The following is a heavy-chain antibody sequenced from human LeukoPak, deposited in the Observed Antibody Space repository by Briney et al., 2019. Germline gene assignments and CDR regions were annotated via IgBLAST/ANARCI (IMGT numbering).Heavy chain of an antibody. CDR2: ISSTSNYI. V-gene: IGHV3-21*01. D-gene: IGHD3-16*01. Sequence: GGSLRLSCAASGFTFTSYTMNWVRQAPGKGLEWVSSISSTSNYIFYADSVKGRFTISRDNAENSLYLHMNSLRAEDTAVYYCGEGSSLGLGRGGFYLWGRGNLVTVSS. J-gene: IGHJ4*02. CDR3: GEGSSLGLGRGGFYL. CDR1: GFTFTSYT.